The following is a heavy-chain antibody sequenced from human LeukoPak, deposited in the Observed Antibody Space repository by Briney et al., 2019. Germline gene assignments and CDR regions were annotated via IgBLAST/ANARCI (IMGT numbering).Heavy chain of an antibody. CDR2: IYYRGTT. D-gene: IGHD6-6*01. J-gene: IGHJ6*03. Sequence: SETLSLTCTVSDYSISSGYGYYWGWVRQPPGKGLEWLGTIYYRGTTYYNPSLKSRVTISVDTSKNQFSLRLNSVTAADTAVYYCARDFSSSSSVYYYYYMDVWGKGTSVTVSS. CDR3: ARDFSSSSSVYYYYYMDV. V-gene: IGHV4-39*07. CDR1: DYSISSGYGYY.